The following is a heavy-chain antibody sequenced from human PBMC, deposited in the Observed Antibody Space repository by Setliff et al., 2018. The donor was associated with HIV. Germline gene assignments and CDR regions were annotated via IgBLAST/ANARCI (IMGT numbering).Heavy chain of an antibody. CDR3: ATARSKVRLGELSLFDY. CDR2: FDPEDGET. J-gene: IGHJ4*02. CDR1: GYTLTELS. Sequence: ASVKVSCKVSGYTLTELSMHWVRQAPGKGLEWMGGFDPEDGETIYAQKFQGRVTMTEDTSTDTAYMELSSLRSKDTAVYYCATARSKVRLGELSLFDYWGQGTLVTVSS. D-gene: IGHD3-16*02. V-gene: IGHV1-24*01.